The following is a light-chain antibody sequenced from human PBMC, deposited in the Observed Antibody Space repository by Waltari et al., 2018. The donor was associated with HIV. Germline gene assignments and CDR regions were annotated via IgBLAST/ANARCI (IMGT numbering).Light chain of an antibody. J-gene: IGKJ1*01. V-gene: IGKV3-20*01. CDR2: GAS. CDR3: HQYGSSPET. Sequence: DTALTQSPGTLSLSPGEAAILSCRTSQPVSSSHLGWYQQKPGQAPTLLVYGASTRAAGIPDRVSGSGSGADFTLSISRLEPEDFAVYYCHQYGSSPETFGQGTKV. CDR1: QPVSSSH.